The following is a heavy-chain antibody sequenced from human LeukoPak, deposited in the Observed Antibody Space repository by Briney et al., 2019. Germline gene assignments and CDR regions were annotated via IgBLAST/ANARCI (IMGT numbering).Heavy chain of an antibody. J-gene: IGHJ4*02. CDR3: ARTRYSRSYGGADY. Sequence: PGGSLRLSCAASGFTFDAYGMTWVRQAPGKGLEWVSGINWNGGTTGYADSVKGRFTISRDNAKNSLYLQMSSLRAEDTALYHCARTRYSRSYGGADYWGQGTLVTVSS. V-gene: IGHV3-20*01. D-gene: IGHD1-26*01. CDR1: GFTFDAYG. CDR2: INWNGGTT.